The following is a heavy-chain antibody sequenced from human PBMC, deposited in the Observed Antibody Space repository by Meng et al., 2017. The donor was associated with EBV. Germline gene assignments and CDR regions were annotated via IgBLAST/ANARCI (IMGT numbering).Heavy chain of an antibody. CDR2: IHYSGST. D-gene: IGHD2-21*01. CDR1: GDSISDYY. J-gene: IGHJ5*02. V-gene: IGHV4-30-4*08. Sequence: GQRQEADPGLGKPSETLSLTCTVSGDSISDYYWSWIRQPPGKGLEWIGYIHYSGSTYYNPSLKSRITISVDMSRNQFSLRLTSVTSADMAVYYCARVNSDCGGVMCYKGWFDPWGQGTLVTVSS. CDR3: ARVNSDCGGVMCYKGWFDP.